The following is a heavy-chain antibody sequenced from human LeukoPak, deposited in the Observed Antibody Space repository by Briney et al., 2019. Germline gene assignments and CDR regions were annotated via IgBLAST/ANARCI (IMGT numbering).Heavy chain of an antibody. CDR2: ISSSSSYT. J-gene: IGHJ4*02. CDR1: GFTFSDYY. CDR3: ARIRYDSSGYYFDY. Sequence: PGGSLRLSCAASGFTFSDYYMSWIRQAPGKGLEWVSYISSSSSYTNYADSVRGRFTISRDNAKNSLYLQMNSLRAEDTAVYYCARIRYDSSGYYFDYWGQGTLVTVSS. V-gene: IGHV3-11*06. D-gene: IGHD3-22*01.